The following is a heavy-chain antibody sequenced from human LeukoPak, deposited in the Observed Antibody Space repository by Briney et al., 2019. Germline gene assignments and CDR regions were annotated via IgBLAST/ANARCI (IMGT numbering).Heavy chain of an antibody. D-gene: IGHD3-3*01. V-gene: IGHV3-30*04. Sequence: TGGSLRLSCAASGFTFSSYAMHWVRQAPVKGLEWVTTMSFDVDDKYYADSVKGRFTISRDNSKNTLYLQMNSLRAEDTAVYYCASSRYDFQNWFDPWGQGTLVTVSS. CDR3: ASSRYDFQNWFDP. CDR1: GFTFSSYA. J-gene: IGHJ5*02. CDR2: MSFDVDDK.